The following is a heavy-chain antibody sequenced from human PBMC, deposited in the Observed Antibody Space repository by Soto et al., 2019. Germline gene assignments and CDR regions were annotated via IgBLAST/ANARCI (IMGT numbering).Heavy chain of an antibody. CDR1: GFTFSGYG. CDR3: AEDLGGARLILVPALLEPIDYYYAMDV. J-gene: IGHJ6*02. Sequence: VQLVESGGGVVQPGKSLRLSCAASGFTFSGYGMHWVRQAPGKGLEWLAVISHDGSNKHYADSVQGRFTISRVTSKNTLYLQMNSLRAEDTALYYCAEDLGGARLILVPALLEPIDYYYAMDVWGQGTTVVVSS. CDR2: ISHDGSNK. D-gene: IGHD2-2*01. V-gene: IGHV3-30*18.